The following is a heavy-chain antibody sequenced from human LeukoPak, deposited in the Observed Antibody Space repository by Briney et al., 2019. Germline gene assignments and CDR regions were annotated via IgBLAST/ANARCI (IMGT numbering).Heavy chain of an antibody. J-gene: IGHJ6*02. CDR1: GFTFSSYA. CDR2: ISGSGGST. V-gene: IGHV3-23*01. Sequence: GGSLRLSCAASGFTFSSYAMSWVRQAPGKGLEWVSAISGSGGSTYYADSVKGRFTISRDNSKNTLYLQMNSLRAEDTAVYYCAKEERDYDFWSGYSQYYYYGMDVWGQGTTVTVSS. D-gene: IGHD3-3*01. CDR3: AKEERDYDFWSGYSQYYYYGMDV.